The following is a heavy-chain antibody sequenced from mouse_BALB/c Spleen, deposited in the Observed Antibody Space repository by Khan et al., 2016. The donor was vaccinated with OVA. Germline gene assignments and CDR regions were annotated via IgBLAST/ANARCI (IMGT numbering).Heavy chain of an antibody. CDR2: INPRSGYT. V-gene: IGHV1-4*01. CDR3: ARRTTEYALDY. Sequence: QVQLKESGAELARPGASVKMSCKASGYTFTSHTMHWVKQRPGQGLEWIGYINPRSGYTQYNQKFNDKATLTTDISSSTAYMQLSSLTSEDSAVYYCARRTTEYALDYWGQGTSVTVSS. J-gene: IGHJ4*01. CDR1: GYTFTSHT. D-gene: IGHD2-14*01.